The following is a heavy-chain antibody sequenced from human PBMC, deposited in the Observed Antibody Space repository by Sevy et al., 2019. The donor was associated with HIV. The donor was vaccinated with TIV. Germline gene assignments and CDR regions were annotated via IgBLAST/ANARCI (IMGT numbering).Heavy chain of an antibody. CDR3: AKDAYSSGDGYFDY. CDR2: ISYDGSNK. D-gene: IGHD6-19*01. Sequence: GGSLRLSCTASGFTFGDYAMSWFRQAPGKGLEWVAVISYDGSNKYYADSVKGRFTISRDNSKNTLYLQMNSLRAEDTAVYYCAKDAYSSGDGYFDYWGQGTLVTVSS. V-gene: IGHV3-30*04. J-gene: IGHJ4*02. CDR1: GFTFGDYA.